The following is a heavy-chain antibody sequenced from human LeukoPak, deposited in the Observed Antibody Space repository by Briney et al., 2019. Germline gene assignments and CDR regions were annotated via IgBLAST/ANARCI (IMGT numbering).Heavy chain of an antibody. J-gene: IGHJ4*02. Sequence: GESLKISCKTSGYRFTNYWIGWVRQMPGKGLEWMAMIYPGDSNTKYSQSFQGQVTISVDKSINTTFLQWSSLKASDSALYYCARRPNALVPSDYWGQGALVTVSS. CDR2: IYPGDSNT. D-gene: IGHD2-2*01. CDR3: ARRPNALVPSDY. CDR1: GYRFTNYW. V-gene: IGHV5-51*01.